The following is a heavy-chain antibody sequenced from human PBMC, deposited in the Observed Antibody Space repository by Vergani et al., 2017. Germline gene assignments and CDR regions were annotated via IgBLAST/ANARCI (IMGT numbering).Heavy chain of an antibody. CDR1: GGTFSSYA. CDR3: ARDKGIGVDYYYYYGMDV. Sequence: QVQLVQSGAEVKKPGSSVKVSCKASGGTFSSYAISWVRQAPGQGLEWMGGIIPIFGTANYAQKFQGRVTITADESTSTAYMELSSLRSDDTAVYYCARDKGIGVDYYYYYGMDVWGQGTTVTVSS. CDR2: IIPIFGTA. D-gene: IGHD2-21*01. V-gene: IGHV1-69*01. J-gene: IGHJ6*02.